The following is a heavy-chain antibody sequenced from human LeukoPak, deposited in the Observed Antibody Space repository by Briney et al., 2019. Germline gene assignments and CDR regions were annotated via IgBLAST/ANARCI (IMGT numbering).Heavy chain of an antibody. J-gene: IGHJ4*02. CDR3: ARDLTMVRGVIPTYYFDY. CDR2: INHSGST. V-gene: IGHV4-34*01. CDR1: GGSFSGYY. D-gene: IGHD3-10*01. Sequence: SETLSLTCAVYGGSFSGYYWSWIRQPPGKGLEWIGEINHSGSTNYNPSLKSRVTISVDTSKNQFSLKLSSVTAADTAVYYCARDLTMVRGVIPTYYFDYWGQGTLVTVSS.